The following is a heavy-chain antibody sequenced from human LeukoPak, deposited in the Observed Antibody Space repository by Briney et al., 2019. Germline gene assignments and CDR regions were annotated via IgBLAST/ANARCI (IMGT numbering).Heavy chain of an antibody. J-gene: IGHJ6*02. CDR1: GFTFSTYG. Sequence: GGSLRLSCAASGFTFSTYGMHWVRQAPGKGLEGVALIWHDGSNKYYADSVKGRFTISRDNSQMVYLQMNSMRAEDTSVYYCARGNNYYYYDMDVWGQGTTVTVSS. CDR3: ARGNNYYYYDMDV. CDR2: IWHDGSNK. V-gene: IGHV3-33*01. D-gene: IGHD2/OR15-2a*01.